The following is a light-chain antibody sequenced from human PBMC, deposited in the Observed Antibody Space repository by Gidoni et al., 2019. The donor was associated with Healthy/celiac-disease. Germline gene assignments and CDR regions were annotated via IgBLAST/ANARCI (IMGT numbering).Light chain of an antibody. CDR3: QQYYSTPLT. CDR1: QSVLYSSNNKNY. Sequence: IVLTQSPDSLAVSLGERATINCKSSQSVLYSSNNKNYLDWYQQEPGQPPKLLIYWASTRESGVSDRFSGRGSGTDFTLTISSLQAEDVAVYYCQQYYSTPLTFGGGTKVEIK. V-gene: IGKV4-1*01. J-gene: IGKJ4*01. CDR2: WAS.